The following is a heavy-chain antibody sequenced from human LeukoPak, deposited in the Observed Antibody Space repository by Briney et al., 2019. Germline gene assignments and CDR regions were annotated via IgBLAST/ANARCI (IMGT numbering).Heavy chain of an antibody. CDR2: IYTSGST. CDR1: GGSISSYY. D-gene: IGHD5-12*01. V-gene: IGHV4-4*07. CDR3: ARTADDYRSNYYYYMDV. J-gene: IGHJ6*03. Sequence: SETLSLTCTVSGGSISSYYWSWIRQPAGKGLEWIGRIYTSGSTNYNPSLKSRVTMSVDTSKNQFSLKLSSVTAADTAVYYCARTADDYRSNYYYYMDVWGKGTTVTISS.